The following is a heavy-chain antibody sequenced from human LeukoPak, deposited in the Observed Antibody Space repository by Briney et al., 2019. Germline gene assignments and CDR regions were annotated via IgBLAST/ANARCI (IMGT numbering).Heavy chain of an antibody. D-gene: IGHD6-6*01. CDR1: GYTFTSYD. Sequence: GGSVKVSCKASGYTFTSYDINWVRQATGQGLEWMGWMNPNSGNTGYAQKFQGRVTITRNTSISTAYMELSSLRSEDTAVYYCARTRRAARRADNWFDPWGQGTLVTVSS. J-gene: IGHJ5*02. CDR3: ARTRRAARRADNWFDP. CDR2: MNPNSGNT. V-gene: IGHV1-8*03.